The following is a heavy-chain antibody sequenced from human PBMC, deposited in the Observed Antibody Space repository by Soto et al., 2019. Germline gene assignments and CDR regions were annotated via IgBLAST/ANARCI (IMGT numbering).Heavy chain of an antibody. J-gene: IGHJ5*02. CDR3: ARGTMAHWFDP. D-gene: IGHD3-10*01. CDR1: GGSISSGGYY. V-gene: IGHV4-31*03. CDR2: IYYSGST. Sequence: SETLSLTCTVSGGSISSGGYYWSWIRQHPGKGLEWIGYIYYSGSTYYNPSLKSRVTISVDTSKNQFSLKLSSVTAADTAVYYCARGTMAHWFDPWGQGTLVTVSS.